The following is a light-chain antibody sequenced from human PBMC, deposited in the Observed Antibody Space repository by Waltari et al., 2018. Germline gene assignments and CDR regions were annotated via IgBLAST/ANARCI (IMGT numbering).Light chain of an antibody. V-gene: IGKV1-9*01. Sequence: DIQLTQSPSFLSASVGDRVTITCRASQGISSYLAWYQQKPGRAPKLLIYSASTLQSGVPSRFSGSGSGTEFTLTISSLQPEDFATYYCQQVHSSPFTFGPGTKVDIK. CDR2: SAS. CDR3: QQVHSSPFT. CDR1: QGISSY. J-gene: IGKJ3*01.